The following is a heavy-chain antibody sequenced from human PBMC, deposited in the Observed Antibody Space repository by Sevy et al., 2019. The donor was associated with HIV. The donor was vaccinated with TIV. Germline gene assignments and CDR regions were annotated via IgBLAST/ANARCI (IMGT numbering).Heavy chain of an antibody. V-gene: IGHV3-23*01. J-gene: IGHJ4*02. CDR2: ISGSGGST. Sequence: GGSLRLSCAASGFIFNSYAMSWVRQAPGKGLEWVASISGSGGSTYYADSVKGRVTISRDNFRRMMDLQMISLRAEDTAVYYCRGVGTTTGFDYWGQGTLVTVSS. CDR1: GFIFNSYA. D-gene: IGHD1-26*01. CDR3: RGVGTTTGFDY.